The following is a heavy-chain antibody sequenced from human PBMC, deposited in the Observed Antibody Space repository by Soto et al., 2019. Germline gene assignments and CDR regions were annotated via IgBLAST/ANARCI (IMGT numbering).Heavy chain of an antibody. Sequence: QVQLVQSGAEVKKPGSSVKVSCKASGGTFSSYAISWVRQAPGQGLEWMGGIIPIFGTANYAQKFQGRVTITADESTSTAYMELSSLRSEDTAVYYCARDVAADCSGGSCHNWFDPRGQGTLVTVSS. CDR3: ARDVAADCSGGSCHNWFDP. CDR2: IIPIFGTA. J-gene: IGHJ5*02. V-gene: IGHV1-69*12. CDR1: GGTFSSYA. D-gene: IGHD2-15*01.